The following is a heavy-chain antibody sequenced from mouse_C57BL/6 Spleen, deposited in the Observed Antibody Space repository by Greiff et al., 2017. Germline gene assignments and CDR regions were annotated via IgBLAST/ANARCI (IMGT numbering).Heavy chain of an antibody. CDR3: ARDWDDAMDD. CDR1: GFTFSDYY. D-gene: IGHD4-1*01. CDR2: INYDGSST. Sequence: EVQLVESEGGLVQPGSSMKLSCTASGFTFSDYYMACVRQVPEKGLEWVANINYDGSSTYYLDSLKSRFIISRDNAKNILYLQMSSLKSEDTATYYCARDWDDAMDDWGQGTSVTVSS. V-gene: IGHV5-16*01. J-gene: IGHJ4*01.